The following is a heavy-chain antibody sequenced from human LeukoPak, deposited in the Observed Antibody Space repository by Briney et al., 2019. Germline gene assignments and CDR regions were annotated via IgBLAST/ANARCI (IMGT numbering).Heavy chain of an antibody. CDR3: ARVRGYSYGHDY. J-gene: IGHJ4*02. CDR1: GFTVSSNY. Sequence: GGSLRLSCAASGFTVSSNYMSWVRQAPGKGLEWVSVIYSGGSTYYADSVKGRFTISRDNSKNTLYLQMNSLRAEDTAVYYCARVRGYSYGHDYWGQGTLVTVSS. V-gene: IGHV3-66*01. D-gene: IGHD5-18*01. CDR2: IYSGGST.